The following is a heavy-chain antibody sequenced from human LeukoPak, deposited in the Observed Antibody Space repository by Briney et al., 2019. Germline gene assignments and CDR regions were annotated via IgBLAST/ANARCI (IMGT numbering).Heavy chain of an antibody. J-gene: IGHJ3*02. D-gene: IGHD2-2*02. CDR1: GGSFSSDSYY. V-gene: IGHV4-61*02. CDR3: ARGVGYCSSTSCYTTAFDI. CDR2: IYTSGST. Sequence: SETLSLTCTVSGGSFSSDSYYWSWIRQPAGKGLEWIGRIYTSGSTNYNPSLKSRVTISVDTSKNQFSLKLSSVTAADTAVYYCARGVGYCSSTSCYTTAFDIWGQGTMVTVSS.